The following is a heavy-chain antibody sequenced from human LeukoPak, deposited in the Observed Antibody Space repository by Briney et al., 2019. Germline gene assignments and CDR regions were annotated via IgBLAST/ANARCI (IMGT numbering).Heavy chain of an antibody. D-gene: IGHD3-22*01. CDR3: ASRPYYYDSSGYYPTGDY. Sequence: ASVKVSCKASGGTFSSYAMSWVRQAPGQGLEWMGGIIPIFGTANYAQKFQGRVTITADESTSTAYMELSSLRSEDTAVYYCASRPYYYDSSGYYPTGDYWGQGTLVTVSS. V-gene: IGHV1-69*01. J-gene: IGHJ4*02. CDR1: GGTFSSYA. CDR2: IIPIFGTA.